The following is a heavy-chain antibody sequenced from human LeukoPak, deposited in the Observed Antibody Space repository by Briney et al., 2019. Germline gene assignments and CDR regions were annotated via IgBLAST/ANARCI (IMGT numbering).Heavy chain of an antibody. J-gene: IGHJ4*02. CDR1: GGSISSYY. Sequence: SETLSLTCTVPGGSISSYYWSWIRQPPGKGLEWIGYIYYSGSTNYNPSLKSRVTISVDTSKNQFSLKLSSVTAADTAVYYCARTLCSGGSCYCDYWGQGTLVTVSS. CDR3: ARTLCSGGSCYCDY. D-gene: IGHD2-15*01. CDR2: IYYSGST. V-gene: IGHV4-59*01.